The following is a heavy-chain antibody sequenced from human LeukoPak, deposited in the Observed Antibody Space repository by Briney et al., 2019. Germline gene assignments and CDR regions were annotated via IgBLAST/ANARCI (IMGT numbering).Heavy chain of an antibody. CDR1: GFTFSSYW. CDR3: VRGGGDY. J-gene: IGHJ4*02. V-gene: IGHV3-7*01. D-gene: IGHD3-16*01. CDR2: IKQDGIEK. Sequence: GGSLGLSCAASGFTFSSYWMSWVRQAPGKGLEWVANIKQDGIEKDYVDSVKGRFTISRDNAKNSLFLQMNSLRAEDTAMYYCVRGGGDYWGQGILVTVSS.